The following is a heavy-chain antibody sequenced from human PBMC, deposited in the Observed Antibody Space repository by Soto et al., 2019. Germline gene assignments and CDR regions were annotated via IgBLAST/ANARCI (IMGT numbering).Heavy chain of an antibody. Sequence: RRLSCAASGFTVSSNYMSWVRQGPGKGMEWVSVIYSVGSTYYADSVKGRFTISRDNSKNTLYLQMKSLRAEDTAVYYCARGDSSSAGTRLQLLLQLGAFDIWGQGTMVTVSS. CDR1: GFTVSSNY. D-gene: IGHD5-18*01. CDR3: ARGDSSSAGTRLQLLLQLGAFDI. CDR2: IYSVGST. V-gene: IGHV3-53*01. J-gene: IGHJ3*02.